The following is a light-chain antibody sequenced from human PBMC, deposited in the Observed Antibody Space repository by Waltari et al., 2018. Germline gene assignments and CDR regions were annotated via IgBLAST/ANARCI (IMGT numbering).Light chain of an antibody. CDR2: DDE. CDR3: GAWDDSLGGFWM. V-gene: IGLV1-51*01. J-gene: IGLJ3*02. CDR1: RSNIGDHS. Sequence: QSVLTQPPSVSAAPGQKVTISCSGDRSNIGDHSVSWYQHLPGTAPKVLIYDDEKRPSGIPDRFSGSKSGTSATLAITGLQTGDEALYYCGAWDDSLGGFWMFGGGTTVTVL.